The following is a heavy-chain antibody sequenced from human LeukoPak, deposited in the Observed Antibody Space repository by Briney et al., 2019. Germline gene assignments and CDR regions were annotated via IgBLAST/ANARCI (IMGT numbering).Heavy chain of an antibody. D-gene: IGHD5/OR15-5a*01. J-gene: IGHJ4*02. CDR3: AKGNLRGPPPNIDY. V-gene: IGHV3-23*01. Sequence: AGGSLRLSCAASGCTFSSYAMSWVRQAPGKGLKWVSAIRGSSGSTYYADSVKGRFTISRDNSKNTLYLQMNSLRAEDTAVYYCAKGNLRGPPPNIDYWGQGTLVTVSS. CDR1: GCTFSSYA. CDR2: IRGSSGST.